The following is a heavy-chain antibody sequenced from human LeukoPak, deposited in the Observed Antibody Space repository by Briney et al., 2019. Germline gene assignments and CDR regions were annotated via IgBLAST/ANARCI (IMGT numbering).Heavy chain of an antibody. V-gene: IGHV3-30*04. CDR1: GFTFSSYA. Sequence: GGSLRLSCAASGFTFSSYAMHWVRQAPGKGLEWVAVVSYDGSNKYYADSVKCRFTISRDNSKNTLYLQMNSLRAEDTAVSYCARDRSIAVAGYDAFDIWGQGTMVTVSS. J-gene: IGHJ3*02. CDR2: VSYDGSNK. CDR3: ARDRSIAVAGYDAFDI. D-gene: IGHD6-19*01.